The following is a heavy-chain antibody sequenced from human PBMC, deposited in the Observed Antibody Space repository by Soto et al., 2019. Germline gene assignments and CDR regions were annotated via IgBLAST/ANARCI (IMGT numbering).Heavy chain of an antibody. V-gene: IGHV3-23*01. CDR3: AKSRTATTSCYGS. CDR1: GFTFNNYA. D-gene: IGHD2-2*01. CDR2: ISASGGGT. J-gene: IGHJ5*02. Sequence: PGGSLRLSCAACGFTFNNYAMTWVRRAPGKGLEWVSSISASGGGTFYADSVKGRFIISRDSSKNTLYLQMNSLRVEDTAVYYCAKSRTATTSCYGSWGQGARVTVSS.